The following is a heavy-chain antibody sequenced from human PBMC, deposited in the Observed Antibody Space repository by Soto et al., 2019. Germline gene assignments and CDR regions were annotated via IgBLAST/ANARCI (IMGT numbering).Heavy chain of an antibody. J-gene: IGHJ4*02. CDR1: GGSFRGSY. CDR3: ASGRETENY. Sequence: QVQLQHWGAGLLKPSETLSLTCGVYGGSFRGSYWSWIRQPPGKGLEWIGEINDSGSTNYNPSLKSRVTISVDTSTNQFSLNLRSVTAADTAVYYCASGRETENYWGQGTLVTVSS. V-gene: IGHV4-34*01. CDR2: INDSGST.